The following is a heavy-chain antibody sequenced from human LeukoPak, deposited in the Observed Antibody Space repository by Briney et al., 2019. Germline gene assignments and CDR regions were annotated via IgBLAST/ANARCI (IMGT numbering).Heavy chain of an antibody. CDR2: ISSSSSYI. D-gene: IGHD6-13*01. Sequence: GGSLRLSCAASGFTFSSYSMNWVRQAPGKGLEWVSSISSSSSYIYYADSVKGRFTISRDNAKSSLYLQMNSLRAEDTAVYYCARDLYSSGWYEGAFDIWGQGTMVTVSS. V-gene: IGHV3-21*01. J-gene: IGHJ3*02. CDR3: ARDLYSSGWYEGAFDI. CDR1: GFTFSSYS.